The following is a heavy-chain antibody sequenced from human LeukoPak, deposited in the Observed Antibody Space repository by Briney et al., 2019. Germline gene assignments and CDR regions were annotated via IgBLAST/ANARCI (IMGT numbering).Heavy chain of an antibody. CDR3: ARYSSWGYVYYYYMDV. Sequence: SVKVSCKASGYTFTSYGISWVRQAPGQEREWMGWISAYNGNTNYAQKLQGRVTMTPDTSTSTAYMELRSLRSGDTAVYSCARYSSWGYVYYYYMDVWGKGTTVTVSS. CDR2: ISAYNGNT. V-gene: IGHV1-18*01. J-gene: IGHJ6*03. D-gene: IGHD5-12*01. CDR1: GYTFTSYG.